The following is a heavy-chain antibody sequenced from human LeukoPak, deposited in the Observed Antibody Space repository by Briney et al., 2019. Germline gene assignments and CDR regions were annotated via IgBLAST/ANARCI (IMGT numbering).Heavy chain of an antibody. CDR1: GGSISSGGYY. Sequence: SETLSLTCTVSGGSISSGGYYWSWIRQHPGKGLEWIGYIYYSGSTYYNPSLKSRVTISVDTSKNQFSLKLSSVTAADTAVYYCARSGRRGIMDVWGQGTTVTVSS. CDR2: IYYSGST. CDR3: ARSGRRGIMDV. J-gene: IGHJ6*02. V-gene: IGHV4-31*03. D-gene: IGHD2-15*01.